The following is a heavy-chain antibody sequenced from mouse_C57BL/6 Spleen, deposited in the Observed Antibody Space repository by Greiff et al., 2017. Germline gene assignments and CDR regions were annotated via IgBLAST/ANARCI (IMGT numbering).Heavy chain of an antibody. CDR2: IDPSDSYT. J-gene: IGHJ3*01. CDR1: GYTFTSYW. CDR3: ARYTHYYGSSSRAWFAY. Sequence: QVHVKQPGAELVRPGSSVKLSCKASGYTFTSYWMHWVKQRPGQGLEWIGVIDPSDSYTNYNQKFKGKATLTVDTSSSTAYMQLSSLTSEDSAVYYCARYTHYYGSSSRAWFAYWGQGTLVTVSA. D-gene: IGHD1-1*01. V-gene: IGHV1-59*01.